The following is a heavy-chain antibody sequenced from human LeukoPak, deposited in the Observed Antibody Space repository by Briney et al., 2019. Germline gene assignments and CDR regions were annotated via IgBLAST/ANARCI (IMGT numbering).Heavy chain of an antibody. V-gene: IGHV3-33*06. CDR1: GFIFSDYG. CDR2: IWYDGSDK. CDR3: AKGYDFWSGWDA. Sequence: GGSLRLSCAASGFIFSDYGIHWVRQAPGKGLEWVALIWYDGSDKFYADSVKGRVTISRDNSKNTVDLQMTSLRAEDTAVYYCAKGYDFWSGWDAWGKGTTVTVSS. J-gene: IGHJ6*04. D-gene: IGHD3-3*01.